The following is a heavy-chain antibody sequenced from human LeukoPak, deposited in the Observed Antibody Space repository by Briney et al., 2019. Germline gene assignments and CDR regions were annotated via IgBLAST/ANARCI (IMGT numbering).Heavy chain of an antibody. CDR3: ARERPDYYDSSGYYLYFDY. Sequence: SETLSLTCTVSAGSVSSGSYYWSWIRQPPGKGLEWIGYIYYSGSTNYNPSLKSRVTISVDTSKNQFSLKLSSVTAADTAVYYCARERPDYYDSSGYYLYFDYWGQGTLVTVSS. CDR2: IYYSGST. D-gene: IGHD3-22*01. J-gene: IGHJ4*02. V-gene: IGHV4-61*01. CDR1: AGSVSSGSYY.